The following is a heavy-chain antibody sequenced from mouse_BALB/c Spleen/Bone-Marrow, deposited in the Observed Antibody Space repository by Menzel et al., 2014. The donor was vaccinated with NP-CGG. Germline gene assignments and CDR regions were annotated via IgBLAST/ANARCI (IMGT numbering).Heavy chain of an antibody. CDR2: INSDGGST. CDR1: EYEFPSHD. D-gene: IGHD2-4*01. CDR3: ARHGGYDYGGGWCFDV. J-gene: IGHJ1*01. V-gene: IGHV5-2*01. Sequence: EVQLVESGGGLVQPGESLKLSCESNEYEFPSHDMSWVRKTPEKRLELVAAINSDGGSTYYPDTMERRFIISRDNTKKTLYLQMSSLRSEDTAMYYCARHGGYDYGGGWCFDVWGAGTTVTVSS.